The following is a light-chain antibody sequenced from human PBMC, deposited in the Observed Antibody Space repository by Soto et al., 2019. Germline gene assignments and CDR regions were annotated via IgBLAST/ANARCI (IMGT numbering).Light chain of an antibody. CDR1: SSNIGAGYD. CDR2: GNS. Sequence: QSVLTQPPSVSGAPGQRVTISCSGSSSNIGAGYDVNWYRQLPGTAPKLLIYGNSDRPSGVPDQFSGSKSGTSASLAITGLQAEDEADYFCQSYDRSLSTYVFGTGIKVTV. V-gene: IGLV1-40*01. CDR3: QSYDRSLSTYV. J-gene: IGLJ1*01.